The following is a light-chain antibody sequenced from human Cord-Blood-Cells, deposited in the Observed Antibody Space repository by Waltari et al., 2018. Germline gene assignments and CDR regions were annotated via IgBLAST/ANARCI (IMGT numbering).Light chain of an antibody. V-gene: IGLV2-23*03. CDR2: EGS. Sequence: QSSLTQPASVSGSPGQSITISCTGTSSDVGSYNLVSWYQQHPGKAPKLMIYEGSKRPSGLSSLFSGSKSDNTASLTISGLQAEDEADYCCCSYAGSSTFHVVFGGGTKLTVL. CDR3: CSYAGSSTFHVV. J-gene: IGLJ2*01. CDR1: SSDVGSYNL.